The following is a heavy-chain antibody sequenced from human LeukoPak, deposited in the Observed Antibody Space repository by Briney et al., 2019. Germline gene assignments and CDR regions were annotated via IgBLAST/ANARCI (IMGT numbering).Heavy chain of an antibody. CDR2: IIPIFGTA. CDR3: ATSREMATVDY. CDR1: GGTFSSYA. V-gene: IGHV1-69*05. J-gene: IGHJ4*02. Sequence: SVKVPCKASGGTFSSYAIGWVRQAPGQGLEWMGRIIPIFGTANYAQKFQGRVTITTDESTSTAYMELSSLRSEDTAVYYCATSREMATVDYWGQGTLVTVSS. D-gene: IGHD5-24*01.